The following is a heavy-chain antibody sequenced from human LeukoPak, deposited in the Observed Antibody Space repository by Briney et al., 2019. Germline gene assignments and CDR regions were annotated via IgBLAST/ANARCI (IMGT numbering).Heavy chain of an antibody. J-gene: IGHJ6*03. V-gene: IGHV1-69*05. CDR3: ARVNRGPYFDWLGPDYYYYMDV. D-gene: IGHD3-9*01. CDR2: IIPIFGTA. Sequence: ASVTVSCKASGGTFSSYAISWVRQAPGQGLEWMGGIIPIFGTANYAQKFQGRVTITTDESTSTAYMELSSLRSEDTAVYYCARVNRGPYFDWLGPDYYYYMDVWGKGTTVTVSS. CDR1: GGTFSSYA.